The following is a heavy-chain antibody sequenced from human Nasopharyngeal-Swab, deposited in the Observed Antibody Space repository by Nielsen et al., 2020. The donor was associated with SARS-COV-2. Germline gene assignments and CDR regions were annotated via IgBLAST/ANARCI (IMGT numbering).Heavy chain of an antibody. V-gene: IGHV4-59*01. J-gene: IGHJ3*02. Sequence: SETLSLTCTVSGASMSGYSWSWIRQPPGKGLEWITFMYDNEYTNYNPSLRGRATISLDTSKNQFSLKVTSVTAADTAVYYCARENWQLANVFDIWGQGTMVTVSS. D-gene: IGHD6-19*01. CDR3: ARENWQLANVFDI. CDR1: GASMSGYS. CDR2: MYDNEYT.